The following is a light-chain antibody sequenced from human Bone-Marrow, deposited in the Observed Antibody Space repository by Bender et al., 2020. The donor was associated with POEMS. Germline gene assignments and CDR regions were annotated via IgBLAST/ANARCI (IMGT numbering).Light chain of an antibody. J-gene: IGLJ3*02. CDR2: EGS. CDR3: CSYAGSSNL. V-gene: IGLV2-23*01. CDR1: NSDFGSYGL. Sequence: QSALTQPAAVSGSPGQSITISCTETNSDFGSYGLVSWYQQLPGKAPKLLISEGSKRPSGVSYRFSGSTSVNTASLTISGLQAEDEADYYCCSYAGSSNLFGGGTKLTVL.